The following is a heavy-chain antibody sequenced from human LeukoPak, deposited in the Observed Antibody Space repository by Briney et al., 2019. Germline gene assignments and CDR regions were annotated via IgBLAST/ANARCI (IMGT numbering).Heavy chain of an antibody. D-gene: IGHD3-3*01. CDR2: ISSSSSYI. CDR3: AKVQRGLEWLLYFQH. J-gene: IGHJ1*01. V-gene: IGHV3-21*01. Sequence: GGSLRLSCAASGFTFSSYSMNWVRQAPGKGLEWVSSISSSSSYIYYADSVKGRFTISRDNSKNTLYLQMNSLRAEDTAVYYCAKVQRGLEWLLYFQHWGQGTLVTVSS. CDR1: GFTFSSYS.